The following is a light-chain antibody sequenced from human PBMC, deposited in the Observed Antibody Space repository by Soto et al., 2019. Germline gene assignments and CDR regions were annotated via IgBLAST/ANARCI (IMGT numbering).Light chain of an antibody. CDR1: QSVSSSY. CDR2: GAS. CDR3: QQYDSSPYT. V-gene: IGKV3-20*01. J-gene: IGKJ2*01. Sequence: EIVLTQSPGTLSLSPGERVTLSCRASQSVSSSYLAWYQQKPGQAPRHLIYGASSRATGIPDRFSGSGSGTDFTLTISRLEPEDFAVYYCQQYDSSPYTFGQGTKLEIK.